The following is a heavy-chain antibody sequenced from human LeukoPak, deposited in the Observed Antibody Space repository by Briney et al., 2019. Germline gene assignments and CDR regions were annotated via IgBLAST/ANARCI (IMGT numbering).Heavy chain of an antibody. V-gene: IGHV3-7*01. CDR2: IKEDGNEK. D-gene: IGHD3-22*01. CDR1: GLTFGSHG. J-gene: IGHJ6*03. CDR3: SSGSHMDV. Sequence: GGSLRLSCAASGLTFGSHGLPCICQAPGKGLEWVANIKEDGNEKHYVDSVKGRFTVARDNAKNSLFLQMNSLRAEDAAIYYCSSGSHMDVWGKGTTVSVSS.